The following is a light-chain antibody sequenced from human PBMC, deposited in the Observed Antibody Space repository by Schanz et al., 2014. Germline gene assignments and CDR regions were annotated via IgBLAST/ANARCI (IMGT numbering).Light chain of an antibody. V-gene: IGKV3D-20*01. CDR1: QSVSSSY. CDR3: HQYGSSPFT. Sequence: EIVLTQSPATLSLSPGERATLSCGASQSVSSSYLAWYQQKPGLAPRLLIYDASRRATGIPDRFSGSGSVTDFTLTISRVEPEDFAVYYCHQYGSSPFTFGPGTTVDIK. CDR2: DAS. J-gene: IGKJ3*01.